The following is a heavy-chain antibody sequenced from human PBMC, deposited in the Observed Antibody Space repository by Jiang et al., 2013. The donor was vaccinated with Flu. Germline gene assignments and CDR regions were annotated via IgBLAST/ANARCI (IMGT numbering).Heavy chain of an antibody. J-gene: IGHJ5*02. Sequence: RVTITADESTSTAYMELSSLRSEDTAVYYCARTPGLTPSEGWFDPWGQGTLVTVSS. CDR3: ARTPGLTPSEGWFDP. V-gene: IGHV1-69*01. D-gene: IGHD3/OR15-3a*01.